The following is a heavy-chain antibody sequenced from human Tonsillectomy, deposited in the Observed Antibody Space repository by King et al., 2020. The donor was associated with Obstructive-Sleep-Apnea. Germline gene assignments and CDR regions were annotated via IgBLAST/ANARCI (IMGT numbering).Heavy chain of an antibody. CDR2: INWDGGTT. V-gene: IGHV3-43D*03. Sequence: VQLVESGGVVVQPGGSLRLSCEASGFMFDDYAMHWVRQAPGKGLEWVSLINWDGGTTSYADSVKGRFTISRDNSKNSLYLHTNSLRVEDTAFYYCAKDSSSSWYYFDYWGQGTLVTVSS. CDR1: GFMFDDYA. D-gene: IGHD6-13*01. CDR3: AKDSSSSWYYFDY. J-gene: IGHJ4*02.